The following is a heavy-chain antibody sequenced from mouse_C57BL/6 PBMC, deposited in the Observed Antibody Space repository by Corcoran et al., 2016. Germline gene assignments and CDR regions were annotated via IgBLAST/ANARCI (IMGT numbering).Heavy chain of an antibody. J-gene: IGHJ1*03. V-gene: IGHV8-12*01. CDR2: IYWDDDK. Sequence: QVTLKESGPGILQSSQTLSLTCSFSGFSLSTSGMGVSWIRQPSGKGLEWLAHIYWDDDKRYNPSLKSRLTISKDTSRNQVFLKITSVDTADTATYYCVRRANYSNSWYFDVWGTGTTVTVSS. D-gene: IGHD2-5*01. CDR3: VRRANYSNSWYFDV. CDR1: GFSLSTSGMG.